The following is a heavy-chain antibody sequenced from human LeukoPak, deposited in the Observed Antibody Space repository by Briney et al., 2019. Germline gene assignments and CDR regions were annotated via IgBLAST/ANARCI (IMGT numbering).Heavy chain of an antibody. CDR3: ARHRRTVVSPGYYYGMDV. J-gene: IGHJ6*02. Sequence: SETLSLTCAVYGGSFSGYYWSWIRQPPGKGLEWIGEINHSGSTNYNPSLKSRVTISVDTSKNQFSLKLSSVTAADTAVYYCARHRRTVVSPGYYYGMDVWGQGTTVTVSS. D-gene: IGHD4-23*01. CDR1: GGSFSGYY. V-gene: IGHV4-34*01. CDR2: INHSGST.